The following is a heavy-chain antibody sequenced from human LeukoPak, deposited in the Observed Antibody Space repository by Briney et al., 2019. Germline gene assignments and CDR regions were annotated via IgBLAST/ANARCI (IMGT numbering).Heavy chain of an antibody. CDR1: GGSISSYY. CDR2: IYYSGST. CDR3: ARAVDCSSTSCYTNYYYYMDV. D-gene: IGHD2-2*02. V-gene: IGHV4-59*01. Sequence: PSETLSLTCTVSGGSISSYYWSWIRQPPGKGLEWIGYIYYSGSTNYNPSLKSRVTISVDTSKNQFSLKLSSVTAADTAVYYCARAVDCSSTSCYTNYYYYMDVWGKGTTVTVSS. J-gene: IGHJ6*03.